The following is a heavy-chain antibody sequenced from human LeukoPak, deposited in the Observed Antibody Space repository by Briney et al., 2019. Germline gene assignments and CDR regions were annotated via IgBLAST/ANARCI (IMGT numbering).Heavy chain of an antibody. CDR1: GYDFTNYW. V-gene: IGHV5-51*01. J-gene: IGHJ3*01. CDR3: ARRVGGVDAFDL. D-gene: IGHD1-26*01. CDR2: IYPDDSDT. Sequence: GESLKISCKGSGYDFTNYWIGWVRQMPGKGLELMGSIYPDDSDTIYRPSFQGQVNISDDKSINTAYLQWSSLKASDTAMYYCARRVGGVDAFDLWGQGTMVTVSS.